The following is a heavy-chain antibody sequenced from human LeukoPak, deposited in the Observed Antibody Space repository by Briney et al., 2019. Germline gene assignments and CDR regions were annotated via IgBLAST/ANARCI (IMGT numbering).Heavy chain of an antibody. CDR2: IYSSGSA. D-gene: IGHD3-22*01. J-gene: IGHJ4*01. V-gene: IGHV4-59*08. CDR1: GSSINNNF. CDR3: ARHRDYYDT. Sequence: RTSETLSLTRTVSGSSINNNFWTWIRQPPGKGLEWIGYIYSSGSANYNPSIKSRVIISGDTSKNQISLKLTSVTAADTAVYFCARHRDYYDTWGRGTLVTVSS.